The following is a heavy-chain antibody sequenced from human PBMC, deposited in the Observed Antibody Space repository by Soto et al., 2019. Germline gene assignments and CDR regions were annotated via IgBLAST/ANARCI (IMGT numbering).Heavy chain of an antibody. V-gene: IGHV1-18*04. J-gene: IGHJ6*02. CDR3: ARGGYSYGYQNYYYYGMDV. CDR2: ISAYNGNT. Sequence: ASVKVSCKASGYTFTSYGISWVRQAPGQGLEWMGWISAYNGNTNYAQKLQGRVTMTTDTSTSTAYMELRSLRSDDTAVYYCARGGYSYGYQNYYYYGMDVWGQGTTVTVSS. D-gene: IGHD5-18*01. CDR1: GYTFTSYG.